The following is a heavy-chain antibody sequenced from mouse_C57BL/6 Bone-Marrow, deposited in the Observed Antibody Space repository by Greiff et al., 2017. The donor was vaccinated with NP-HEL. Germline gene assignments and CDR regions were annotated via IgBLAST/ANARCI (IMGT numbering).Heavy chain of an antibody. V-gene: IGHV5-17*01. Sequence: EVKLQESGGGLVKPGGSLKLSCAASGFTFSDYGMHWVRQAPEKGLEWVAYISSGSSTIYYADTVKGRFTISRDNAKNTLFLQMTSLRSEDTAMYYCARGYSNPFAYWGQGTLVTVSA. J-gene: IGHJ3*01. CDR3: ARGYSNPFAY. CDR2: ISSGSSTI. D-gene: IGHD2-5*01. CDR1: GFTFSDYG.